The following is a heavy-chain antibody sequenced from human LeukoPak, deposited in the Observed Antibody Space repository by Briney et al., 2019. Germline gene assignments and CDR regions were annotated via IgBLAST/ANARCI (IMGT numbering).Heavy chain of an antibody. CDR3: ARGYSSGWFPY. CDR1: GYTFTSYA. CDR2: TNAGNGNT. D-gene: IGHD6-19*01. Sequence: ASVKVSCKASGYTFTSYAMHWVRQAPGQRLEWMGWTNAGNGNTKYSQKFQGRVTITRDTSASTAYMELSSLRSEDTAVYYCARGYSSGWFPYWGQGTLSPSPQ. V-gene: IGHV1-3*01. J-gene: IGHJ4*02.